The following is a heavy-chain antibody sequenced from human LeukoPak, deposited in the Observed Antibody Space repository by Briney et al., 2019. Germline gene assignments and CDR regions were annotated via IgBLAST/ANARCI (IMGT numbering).Heavy chain of an antibody. D-gene: IGHD6-13*01. CDR2: IYTSGST. Sequence: SETLSLTCTVSGGSISSYYWSWIRQPAGKGLEWIGRIYTSGSTNYNPSLKSRVTISVDKSKNQFSLKLGSVTAADTAVYYCARGYSSSWPLDYWGQGTLVTVSS. J-gene: IGHJ4*02. CDR1: GGSISSYY. V-gene: IGHV4-4*07. CDR3: ARGYSSSWPLDY.